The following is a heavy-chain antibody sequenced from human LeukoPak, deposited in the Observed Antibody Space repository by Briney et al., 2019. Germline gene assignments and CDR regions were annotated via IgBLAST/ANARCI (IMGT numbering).Heavy chain of an antibody. CDR3: ARDRGYGDPTYFDY. CDR2: IYYSGST. Sequence: SETLSLTCTVSGDSISSCYWSWIRQPPGKGLEWIGYIYYSGSTNYNPSLKSRVTISVDTSKNQFSLKLSSVTAADTAVYYCARDRGYGDPTYFDYWGQGTLVTVSS. CDR1: GDSISSCY. V-gene: IGHV4-59*01. D-gene: IGHD4-17*01. J-gene: IGHJ4*02.